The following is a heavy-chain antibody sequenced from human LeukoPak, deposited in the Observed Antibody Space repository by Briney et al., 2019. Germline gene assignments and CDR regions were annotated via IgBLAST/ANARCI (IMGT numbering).Heavy chain of an antibody. Sequence: ASVKVSCKASGYTFTGYYMHWVRQAPGQGLEWMGWINPNSGGTNYAQKFQGRVTMTRDTSISTDYMELSRLRSDDTAVYYCARGGRLLPYYYYYYMDVWGKGTTVTVSS. CDR2: INPNSGGT. V-gene: IGHV1-2*02. CDR3: ARGGRLLPYYYYYYMDV. J-gene: IGHJ6*03. CDR1: GYTFTGYY. D-gene: IGHD5-12*01.